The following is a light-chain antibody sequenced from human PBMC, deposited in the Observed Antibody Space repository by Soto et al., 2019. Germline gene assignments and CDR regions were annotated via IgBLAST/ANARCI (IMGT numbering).Light chain of an antibody. CDR3: AAWDDSLIGFWV. CDR1: SSNIGGRT. Sequence: QSVLTQPPSASGTPGQRVTISCSGSSSNIGGRTVNWYQQLPGTAPKLLIYNNDQRPSGVPNRFSGSKSGTTASLAISGLRSEDEADYYCAAWDDSLIGFWVFGGGTQLTVL. CDR2: NND. V-gene: IGLV1-44*01. J-gene: IGLJ3*02.